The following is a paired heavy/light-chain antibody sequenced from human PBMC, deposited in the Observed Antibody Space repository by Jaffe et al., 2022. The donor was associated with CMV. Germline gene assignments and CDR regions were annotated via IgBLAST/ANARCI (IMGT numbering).Light chain of an antibody. Sequence: QSALTQPASVSGSPGQSITISCTGTSSDVGGYNYVSWYQQHPGKAPKLMIYDVSNRPSGVSNRFSGSKSGNTASLTISGLQAEDEADYYCSSYTSSSTYVVFGGGTKLTVL. CDR2: DVS. V-gene: IGLV2-14*03. CDR3: SSYTSSSTYVV. J-gene: IGLJ2*01. CDR1: SSDVGGYNY.
Heavy chain of an antibody. J-gene: IGHJ4*02. CDR1: GFTFSDYY. CDR2: ISSSSSYT. D-gene: IGHD4-17*01. Sequence: QVQLVESGGGLVKPGGSLRLSCAASGFTFSDYYMSWIRQAPGKGLEWVSYISSSSSYTNYADSVKGRFTISRDNAKNSLYLQMNSLRAEDTAVYYCARARWGDYGGNFENFDYWGQGTLVTVSS. CDR3: ARARWGDYGGNFENFDY. V-gene: IGHV3-11*06.